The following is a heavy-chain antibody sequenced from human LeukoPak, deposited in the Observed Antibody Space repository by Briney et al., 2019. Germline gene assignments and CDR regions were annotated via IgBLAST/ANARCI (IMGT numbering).Heavy chain of an antibody. CDR2: ISTSSNTI. CDR3: ARVGSYGMDV. J-gene: IGHJ6*02. CDR1: GFTFSSYN. V-gene: IGHV3-48*01. D-gene: IGHD3-10*01. Sequence: QAGGSLRLSCAASGFTFSSYNMNWVRQAPGKGLEWVSYISTSSNTIYYADSVRGRFTISRDNAKNSLYLQTNDLRAEDTAVYYCARVGSYGMDVWGQGTTVTVSS.